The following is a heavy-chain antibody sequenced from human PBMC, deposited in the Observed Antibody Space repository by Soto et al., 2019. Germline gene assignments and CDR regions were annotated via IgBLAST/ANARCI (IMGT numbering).Heavy chain of an antibody. V-gene: IGHV4-39*07. D-gene: IGHD1-26*01. CDR3: ARLFIVGAPGSYYTGLDV. J-gene: IGHJ6*02. CDR2: IYYSGYA. Sequence: PSETLCVTCTVAGATIISTRYYWGWIRQPPGQGLEWIGSIYYSGYAYYNPSLKSRLTMSVDPSENQFSLKLNSVTAADTAIYYCARLFIVGAPGSYYTGLDVWGQGTTVTVSS. CDR1: GATIISTRYY.